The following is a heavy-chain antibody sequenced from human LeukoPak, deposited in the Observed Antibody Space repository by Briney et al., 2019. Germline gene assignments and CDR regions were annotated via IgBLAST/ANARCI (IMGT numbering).Heavy chain of an antibody. CDR2: ISSSGSSI. Sequence: PGGSLRLSCGASGLXFSSYEINWVRQAPGKGLEWGSYISSSGSSIYYADSVKGRFTISRDNAKKSLYLQMHSLRAEDTAVYYCARDSHKFDSSGYYPDAFDIWGQGTMVTVSS. D-gene: IGHD3-22*01. CDR1: GLXFSSYE. V-gene: IGHV3-48*03. CDR3: ARDSHKFDSSGYYPDAFDI. J-gene: IGHJ3*02.